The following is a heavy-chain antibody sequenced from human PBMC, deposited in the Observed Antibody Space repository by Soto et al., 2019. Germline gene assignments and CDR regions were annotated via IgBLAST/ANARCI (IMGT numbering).Heavy chain of an antibody. CDR3: VRLSPPDSYIFDF. J-gene: IGHJ5*01. CDR1: GSSVSSGRYY. D-gene: IGHD6-25*01. CDR2: IYYDGST. Sequence: PSETLSLTCTVSGSSVSSGRYYWSWIRQPPGKGLEWIGYIYYDGSTNYKSSMKSRVAISVDTSKNQFSLNLNSVTAADTAVYYCVRLSPPDSYIFDFWGQGARVTVSS. V-gene: IGHV4-61*01.